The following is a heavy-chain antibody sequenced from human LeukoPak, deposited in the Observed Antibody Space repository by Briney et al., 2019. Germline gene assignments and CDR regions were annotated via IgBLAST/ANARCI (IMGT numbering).Heavy chain of an antibody. Sequence: GGSLRLSCAASGFTFSTYRMSWVRQAPGKGLEWVANIKQDGSEKHYVDSVKGRFTISRDNAKNSLFLQMNSLRAEDTAVYYCARVLRYCSGGNCYSGGLGYMDVWGKGTTVTISS. D-gene: IGHD2-15*01. CDR1: GFTFSTYR. CDR3: ARVLRYCSGGNCYSGGLGYMDV. CDR2: IKQDGSEK. V-gene: IGHV3-7*03. J-gene: IGHJ6*03.